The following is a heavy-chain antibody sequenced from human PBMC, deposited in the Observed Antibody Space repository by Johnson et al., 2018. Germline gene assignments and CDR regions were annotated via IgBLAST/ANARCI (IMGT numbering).Heavy chain of an antibody. CDR2: ISYDGRNK. J-gene: IGHJ4*02. Sequence: QVQLVESGGGVVQPGRSLRLSCGASGFTFSNFGMHWVRQAPGKGLEWVAHISYDGRNKNYAHSVKGRFTISRDNLKDTVSLQMDNLTSEDTAVYYCARAPGIVGGTYFDSWGQGTLVTVSS. V-gene: IGHV3-30*03. CDR3: ARAPGIVGGTYFDS. D-gene: IGHD1-26*01. CDR1: GFTFSNFG.